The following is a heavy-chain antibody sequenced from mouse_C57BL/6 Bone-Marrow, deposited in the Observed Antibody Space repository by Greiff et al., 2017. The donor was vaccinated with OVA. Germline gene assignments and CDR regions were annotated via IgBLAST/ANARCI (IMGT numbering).Heavy chain of an antibody. CDR2: INPYNGDT. CDR1: GYSFTGYF. J-gene: IGHJ1*03. D-gene: IGHD1-1*01. Sequence: EVQLQQSGPELVKPGDSVKISCKASGYSFTGYFMNWVMQSHGKSLEWIGRINPYNGDTFYNQKFKGKATLTVDKSSSTAHMELRSLTSEDSAVYYCARDYGSSYRYCDVWGTGTTVTVSS. CDR3: ARDYGSSYRYCDV. V-gene: IGHV1-20*01.